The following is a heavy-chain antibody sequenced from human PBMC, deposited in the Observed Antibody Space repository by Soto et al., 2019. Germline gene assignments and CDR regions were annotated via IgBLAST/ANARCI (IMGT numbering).Heavy chain of an antibody. CDR1: AGSISGYY. Sequence: SEALSLTCTVSAGSISGYYWGWILQSPGERLEWIGYIHYSGNPHYNPSLRTRVTMSVDTSRNQFSLKLSSVTAADTAVYFCARGYLCSDWYYYIENWGQGTLVTVSS. J-gene: IGHJ4*02. D-gene: IGHD6-13*01. CDR2: IHYSGNP. V-gene: IGHV4-59*01. CDR3: ARGYLCSDWYYYIEN.